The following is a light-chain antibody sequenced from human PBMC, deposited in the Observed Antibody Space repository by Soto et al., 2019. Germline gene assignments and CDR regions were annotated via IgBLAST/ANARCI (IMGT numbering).Light chain of an antibody. CDR1: QGVSSNY. V-gene: IGKV3-20*01. CDR2: GTS. Sequence: EIVLTQSPGTLSLSPGERATLSCRASQGVSSNYLAWYQQKSGQAPRLLLYGTSSRATGIPERFSGSGSGADFTLTISRLEPEDFAVYYCQHYGSSRTFCQGTKVDIK. CDR3: QHYGSSRT. J-gene: IGKJ1*01.